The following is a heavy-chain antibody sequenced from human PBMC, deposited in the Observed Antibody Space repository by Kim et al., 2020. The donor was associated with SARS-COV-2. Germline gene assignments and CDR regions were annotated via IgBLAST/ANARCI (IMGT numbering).Heavy chain of an antibody. CDR3: AGELLGPFDY. D-gene: IGHD1-26*01. Sequence: SNTYYADPGKGRFTISRDNSKNTLYLQMNSLRAEDTAVYYCAGELLGPFDYWGQGTLVTVSS. J-gene: IGHJ4*02. V-gene: IGHV3-30-3*01. CDR2: SNT.